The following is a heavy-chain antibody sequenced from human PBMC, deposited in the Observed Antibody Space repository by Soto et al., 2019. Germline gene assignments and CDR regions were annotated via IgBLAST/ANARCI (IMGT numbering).Heavy chain of an antibody. J-gene: IGHJ4*02. D-gene: IGHD3-10*01. CDR2: ISAYNGNT. Sequence: EASVKVSCKASGYTFASYGISWVRQAPGQGLECMGWISAYNGNTNYAQKLQGRVTMTTDTSTSTAYMELRSMRSDETAVYYCARVRNGYYGSGSYYHYWGQGTLVTVSS. CDR1: GYTFASYG. CDR3: ARVRNGYYGSGSYYHY. V-gene: IGHV1-18*04.